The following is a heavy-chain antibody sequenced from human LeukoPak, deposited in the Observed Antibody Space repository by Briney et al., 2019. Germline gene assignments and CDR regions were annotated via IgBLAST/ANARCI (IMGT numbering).Heavy chain of an antibody. J-gene: IGHJ4*02. CDR3: ARDSGYYYEPTRLDY. Sequence: PGGSLRLSCAASGFTFSSYGMHWVRQAPGKGLEWVVVISYDGSNKYYADSVKGRFTISRDNSKNTLYLQMNSLRAEDTAVYYCARDSGYYYEPTRLDYWGQGTLVTVSS. CDR1: GFTFSSYG. CDR2: ISYDGSNK. V-gene: IGHV3-30*19. D-gene: IGHD3-22*01.